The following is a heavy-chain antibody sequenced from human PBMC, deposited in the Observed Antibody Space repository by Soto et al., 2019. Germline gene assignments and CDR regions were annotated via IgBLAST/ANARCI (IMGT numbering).Heavy chain of an antibody. V-gene: IGHV4-31*03. J-gene: IGHJ4*02. CDR3: ACADYDGWRGLLLYLDY. Sequence: SQTLYLTSTVSGGSSSSGGYYCSLKSQHQGKGVEWIGYIYYSGSTYYNRSLKSRVTISVDTSKNRFSLKLSSVTAADTAVYYWACADYDGWRGLLLYLDYWGQGTLVTVCS. CDR2: IYYSGST. D-gene: IGHD3-3*01. CDR1: GGSSSSGGYY.